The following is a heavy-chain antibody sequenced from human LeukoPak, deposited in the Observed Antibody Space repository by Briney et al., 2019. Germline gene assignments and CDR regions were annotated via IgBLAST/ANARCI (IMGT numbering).Heavy chain of an antibody. CDR2: IYSGGST. J-gene: IGHJ4*02. CDR1: GFTVSSNY. D-gene: IGHD2-15*01. CDR3: ARDGVYCSGGSCYQSDY. V-gene: IGHV3-53*01. Sequence: GGSLRLSCAASGFTVSSNYMSWVRQAPGKGLEWVSVIYSGGSTYYADSVKGRFTISRDNSKNTLYLQMNSLRAEDTAVYYCARDGVYCSGGSCYQSDYWGQGTLVTVSS.